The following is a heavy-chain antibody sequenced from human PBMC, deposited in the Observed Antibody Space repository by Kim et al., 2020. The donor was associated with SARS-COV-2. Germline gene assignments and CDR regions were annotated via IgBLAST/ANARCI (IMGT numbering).Heavy chain of an antibody. CDR3: ARGRWFDP. CDR1: GGSFSGYY. Sequence: GSLSLTCAVYGGSFSGYYWSWIRQPPGKGLEWIGEINHSGSTNYNPSLKSRVTISVDTSKNQFSLKLSSVTAADTAVYYCARGRWFDPWGQGTLVTVSS. V-gene: IGHV4-34*01. J-gene: IGHJ5*02. CDR2: INHSGST.